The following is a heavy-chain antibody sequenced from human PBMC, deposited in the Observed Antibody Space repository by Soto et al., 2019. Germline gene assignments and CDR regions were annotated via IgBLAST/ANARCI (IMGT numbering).Heavy chain of an antibody. V-gene: IGHV3-23*01. D-gene: IGHD3-10*01. CDR2: ISGSGSST. CDR1: GFTFSSYA. J-gene: IGHJ4*02. Sequence: PGGSLRLSCAASGFTFSSYAMSWVRQAPGKGLEWVSVISGSGSSTYYADSVKGRFTISRDNSKNTLYLQMNSLRAEDTAVYYCAKDGAGSTIYYFDYWGQGTLVTVSS. CDR3: AKDGAGSTIYYFDY.